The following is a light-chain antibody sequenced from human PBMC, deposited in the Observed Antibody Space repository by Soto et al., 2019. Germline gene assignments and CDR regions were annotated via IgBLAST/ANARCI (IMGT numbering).Light chain of an antibody. CDR1: QSISTY. Sequence: DIQMTQSPSSLSASVGDRVTITCRAGQSISTYLNWYQQKPGKAPNLLIYAASNLQSGVPSRFSGSGSGTHFTLTIDSLQPGDSATYFCQHSYSTPPEYTFGQGTKLEIK. J-gene: IGKJ2*01. V-gene: IGKV1-39*01. CDR3: QHSYSTPPEYT. CDR2: AAS.